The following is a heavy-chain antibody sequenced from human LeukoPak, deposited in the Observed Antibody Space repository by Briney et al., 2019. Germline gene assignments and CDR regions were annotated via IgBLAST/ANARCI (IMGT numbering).Heavy chain of an antibody. CDR2: ISGSGGST. V-gene: IGHV3-23*01. J-gene: IGHJ4*02. CDR3: AKPGGTIVVVPAAMTSVDY. D-gene: IGHD2-2*01. Sequence: GGSLRLSCAASGFTFSSYAMSWVRQAPGKGLEWVSAISGSGGSTYYADSVKGRFTISRDNSKNTLYLQMNSLRAEDTAVYYCAKPGGTIVVVPAAMTSVDYWGQGTLVTVSS. CDR1: GFTFSSYA.